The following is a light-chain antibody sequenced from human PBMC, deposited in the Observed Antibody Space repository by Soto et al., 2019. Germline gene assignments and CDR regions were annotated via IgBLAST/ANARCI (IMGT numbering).Light chain of an antibody. V-gene: IGKV3D-15*01. CDR1: QSAGNF. Sequence: EIVIPHSPATLSVSPGAPASLSCRASQSAGNFLAWYQQKPGQAPRLLIYYISTRATGIPARFSGSGSGTEFTLTINSLQSEDSAVYYCQQHNQWPITFGQGTRLEI. CDR3: QQHNQWPIT. J-gene: IGKJ5*01. CDR2: YIS.